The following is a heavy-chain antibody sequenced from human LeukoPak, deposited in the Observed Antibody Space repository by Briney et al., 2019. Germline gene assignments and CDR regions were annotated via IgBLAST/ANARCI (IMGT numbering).Heavy chain of an antibody. CDR1: GFTFSSYA. CDR3: ARASIAAAGTGAFDV. CDR2: ILYDGSNK. Sequence: PGRSLRLSCAASGFTFSSYAMHWVRQAPGKGLEWVAVILYDGSNKYYADSVKGRFTISRDNARNSLYLQMNSLRAEDTSVYYCARASIAAAGTGAFDVWGQGTMVTVSS. J-gene: IGHJ3*01. V-gene: IGHV3-30*04. D-gene: IGHD6-13*01.